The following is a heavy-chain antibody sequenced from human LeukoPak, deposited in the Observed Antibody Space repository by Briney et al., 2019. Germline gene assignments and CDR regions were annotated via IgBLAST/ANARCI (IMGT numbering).Heavy chain of an antibody. J-gene: IGHJ4*02. CDR3: ARDNNNSRTYYFDF. D-gene: IGHD1/OR15-1a*01. CDR2: IYTGDIS. CDR1: GFSVGDVY. V-gene: IGHV3-53*01. Sequence: GGSLRLSCAASGFSVGDVYMSCVRQAPGEGLEWLSVIYTGDISYYADSVRGRFTISRDSYKNSIYLQMSTLRTEDTAVHYCARDNNNSRTYYFDFWGQGALVTVSS.